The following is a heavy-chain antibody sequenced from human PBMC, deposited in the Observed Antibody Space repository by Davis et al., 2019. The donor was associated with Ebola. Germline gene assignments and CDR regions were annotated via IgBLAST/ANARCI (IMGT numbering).Heavy chain of an antibody. CDR1: GFTFSSYS. CDR3: AKGRYCSSTSCNPVWYFDL. J-gene: IGHJ2*01. V-gene: IGHV3-21*01. CDR2: ISSSSSYI. D-gene: IGHD2-2*01. Sequence: PGGSLRLSCAASGFTFSSYSMNWVRQAPGKGLEWVSSISSSSSYIYYADSVKGRFTISRDNAKNSLYLQMNSLRAEDTAVYYCAKGRYCSSTSCNPVWYFDLWGRGTLVTVSS.